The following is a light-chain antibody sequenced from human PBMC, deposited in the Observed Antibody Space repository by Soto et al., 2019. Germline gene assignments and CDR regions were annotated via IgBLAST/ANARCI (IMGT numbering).Light chain of an antibody. V-gene: IGKV3-20*01. CDR1: QSVSSYY. Sequence: EIVLTQSPGTLSLSPGERATLSCRASQSVSSYYLAWYQQKPGQAPRLLIYGASSRATGIPDRFSGSGSGTDFTLTIRRLEPEDFAVYYCQQYGSSPQPITFGQGTRLEIK. CDR2: GAS. J-gene: IGKJ5*01. CDR3: QQYGSSPQPIT.